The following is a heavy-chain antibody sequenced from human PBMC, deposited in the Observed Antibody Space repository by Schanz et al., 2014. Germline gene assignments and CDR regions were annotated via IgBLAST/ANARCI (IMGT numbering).Heavy chain of an antibody. D-gene: IGHD3-10*01. CDR1: GFTFRSYG. CDR2: ISYDGSSK. Sequence: QVQLVASGGGVVQPGRSLRLSCAASGFTFRSYGMHWVRQAPGKGLEWVALISYDGSSKNHADSVQGRFTISRDNSKNALYLQMGSLRAEDTAVYYCARGIIAMVRGGDVGAFDIWGQGTMVTVSS. J-gene: IGHJ3*02. CDR3: ARGIIAMVRGGDVGAFDI. V-gene: IGHV3-33*01.